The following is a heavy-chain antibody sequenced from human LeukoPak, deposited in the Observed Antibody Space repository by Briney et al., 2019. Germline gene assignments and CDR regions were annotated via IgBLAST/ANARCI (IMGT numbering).Heavy chain of an antibody. J-gene: IGHJ4*02. CDR1: GGSISSGGYS. CDR3: ARGHYDILTGYLDYFDY. V-gene: IGHV4-30-2*01. CDR2: IYHSGST. D-gene: IGHD3-9*01. Sequence: SETLSLTCAVSGGSISSGGYSWSWIRQPPGKGLEWIGYIYHSGSTYYNPSLKSRVTISVDTSKNQFSLKLSSVTAADTAVYYCARGHYDILTGYLDYFDYWGQGTLVTVSS.